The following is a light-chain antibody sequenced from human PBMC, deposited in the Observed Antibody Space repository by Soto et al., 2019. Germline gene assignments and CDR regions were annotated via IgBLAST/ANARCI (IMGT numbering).Light chain of an antibody. J-gene: IGLJ1*01. V-gene: IGLV2-11*01. Sequence: QSALTQPRSVSGSPGQSVSISCTGTSGDVGSYIHVSWYQQHPGRAPNLMIYDVDERLSGVLDRFSGSNSGNTASLTISGHHAEDEADDYCCCYAVGYTSTWVFGPGTKLTVL. CDR3: CCYAVGYTSTWV. CDR1: SGDVGSYIH. CDR2: DVD.